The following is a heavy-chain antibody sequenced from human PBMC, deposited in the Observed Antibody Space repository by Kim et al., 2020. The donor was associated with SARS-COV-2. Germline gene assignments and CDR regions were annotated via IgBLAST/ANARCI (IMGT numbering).Heavy chain of an antibody. D-gene: IGHD4-17*01. Sequence: LKSRVTISVDTSKNQFSLKLSSVTAADTAVYYCAREAYGDDNYYYYGMDVWGQGTTVTVSS. V-gene: IGHV4-31*02. J-gene: IGHJ6*02. CDR3: AREAYGDDNYYYYGMDV.